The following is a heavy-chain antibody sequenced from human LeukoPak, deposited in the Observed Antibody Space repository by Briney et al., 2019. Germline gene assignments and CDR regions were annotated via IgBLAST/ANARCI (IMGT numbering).Heavy chain of an antibody. J-gene: IGHJ4*02. CDR2: ISSGSKYI. D-gene: IGHD5-18*01. CDR1: GFTFSSYS. V-gene: IGHV3-21*01. Sequence: GGSLRLSCAASGFTFSSYSMNWVRQAPGKGLEWGSSISSGSKYIYNADSVKGRFTISRYNAKNSLYLQMNSLRAEDTAVYYCARALSYSYGSMDFWGQGTLVIVSS. CDR3: ARALSYSYGSMDF.